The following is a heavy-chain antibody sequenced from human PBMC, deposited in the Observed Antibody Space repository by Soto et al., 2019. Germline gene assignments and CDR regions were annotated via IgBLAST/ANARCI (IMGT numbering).Heavy chain of an antibody. CDR3: AKDSNKYSSSLRGRYFDY. CDR1: GFTFTSYV. J-gene: IGHJ4*02. D-gene: IGHD3-22*01. V-gene: IGHV3-23*01. Sequence: ESVGGLVQRGGSQRLSCAASGFTFTSYVMSWVRQAPGKGLEWVAGISGGGSTAFYADSVKGRFTISRDNAKNTLVLQMDSLRAEDTAIYYCAKDSNKYSSSLRGRYFDYWGQGTLVTVSS. CDR2: ISGGGSTA.